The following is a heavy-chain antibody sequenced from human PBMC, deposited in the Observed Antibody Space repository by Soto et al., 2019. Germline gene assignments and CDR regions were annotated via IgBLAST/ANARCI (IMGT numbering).Heavy chain of an antibody. CDR2: IRSDGTAT. J-gene: IGHJ4*02. CDR3: AKDLSWGQCDY. CDR1: GFTFSSYW. D-gene: IGHD3-16*01. V-gene: IGHV3-74*03. Sequence: EVQLVKSGGGLVQPGGSLRLSCAASGFTFSSYWMHWVRQDPLKGLVWVSSIRSDGTATQYADSVKGRFTVSRDNAKNTVYLQMNSLRAEDTAVYYCAKDLSWGQCDYWGQGTLVTVSS.